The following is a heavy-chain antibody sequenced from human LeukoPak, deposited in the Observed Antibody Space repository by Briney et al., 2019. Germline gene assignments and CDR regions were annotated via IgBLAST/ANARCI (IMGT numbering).Heavy chain of an antibody. CDR2: IYPGDSDT. CDR3: ARQVAAAGTGGLLLGYGMDV. D-gene: IGHD6-13*01. J-gene: IGHJ6*02. CDR1: GYSFTTYW. Sequence: GESLKISCKGSGYSFTTYWIGWMRQMPGKVLEWMGIIYPGDSDTRYSPSFQGQVTISADKSINTAYLQWSSLKASDTAIYYCARQVAAAGTGGLLLGYGMDVWGQGTTVTVSS. V-gene: IGHV5-51*01.